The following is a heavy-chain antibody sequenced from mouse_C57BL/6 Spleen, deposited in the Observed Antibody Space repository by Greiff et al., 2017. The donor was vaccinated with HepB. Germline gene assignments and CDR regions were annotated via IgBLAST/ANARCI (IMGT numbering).Heavy chain of an antibody. D-gene: IGHD2-1*01. Sequence: QVQLQQPGAELVMPGASVKLSCKASGYTFTSYWMHWVKQRPGQGLEWIGEIDPSDSYTNYNQKFKGKSTLTVDKSSSTAYKQLSSLTSEDSAVYYCARCYYGNYYAMDYWGQGTSVTVSS. CDR3: ARCYYGNYYAMDY. V-gene: IGHV1-69*01. CDR2: IDPSDSYT. CDR1: GYTFTSYW. J-gene: IGHJ4*01.